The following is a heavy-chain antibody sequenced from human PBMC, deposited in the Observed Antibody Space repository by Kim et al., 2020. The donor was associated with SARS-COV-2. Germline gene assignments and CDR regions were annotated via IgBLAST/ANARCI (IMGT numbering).Heavy chain of an antibody. CDR3: ARGRITIFGVVTEFDY. D-gene: IGHD3-3*01. J-gene: IGHJ4*02. Sequence: SIKSRVTISVDTSKNQFSPKLSSVTAADTAVYYCARGRITIFGVVTEFDYWGQGTLVTVSS. V-gene: IGHV4-31*02.